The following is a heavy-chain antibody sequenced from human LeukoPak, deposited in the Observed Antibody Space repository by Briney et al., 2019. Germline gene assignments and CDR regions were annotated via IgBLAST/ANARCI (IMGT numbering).Heavy chain of an antibody. CDR1: GGSISSSSYY. CDR3: AREVVAATFLWFDP. V-gene: IGHV4-39*07. J-gene: IGHJ5*02. D-gene: IGHD2-15*01. CDR2: IYYSGST. Sequence: SETLSLTCTVSGGSISSSSYYWGWVRQPPGKGLEWIASIYYSGSTYYNPSLKSRVTISVDTSKNQFSLKLSSVTAADTAVYYCAREVVAATFLWFDPWGQGTLVSVSS.